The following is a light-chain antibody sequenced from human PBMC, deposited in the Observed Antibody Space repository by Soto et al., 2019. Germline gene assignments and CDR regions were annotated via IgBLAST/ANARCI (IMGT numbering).Light chain of an antibody. J-gene: IGKJ3*01. CDR3: HQYVTSPT. CDR1: ESLAGNY. Sequence: IVLPQSPGILSLSPGARATLSCRSTESLAGNYLAWYQQQPGQAPRLLISGASSSATGIPDRFSGSGSGTDFTLTISRLEPEDSAVYHCHQYVTSPTFGPGTKVEIK. CDR2: GAS. V-gene: IGKV3-20*01.